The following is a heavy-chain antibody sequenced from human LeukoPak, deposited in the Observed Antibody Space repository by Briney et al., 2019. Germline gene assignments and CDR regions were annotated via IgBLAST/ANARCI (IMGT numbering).Heavy chain of an antibody. V-gene: IGHV4-59*01. Sequence: SETLSLTCTVSGGSISRYYWSWIRQPPGKGLEWIGYIYYSGSTNYNPSLKSRVTISVDTSKNQFSLKLSSVTAADTAVYYCARDGSSSWLDAFDIWGQGTMVTDSS. CDR2: IYYSGST. CDR1: GGSISRYY. CDR3: ARDGSSSWLDAFDI. D-gene: IGHD6-13*01. J-gene: IGHJ3*02.